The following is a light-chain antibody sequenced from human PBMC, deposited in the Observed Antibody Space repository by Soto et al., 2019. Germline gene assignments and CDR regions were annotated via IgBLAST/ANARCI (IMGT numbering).Light chain of an antibody. V-gene: IGLV1-51*02. J-gene: IGLJ1*01. CDR3: GSWDNSVSGFV. CDR1: SSSIGNNY. CDR2: ESN. Sequence: QSVLTQPPSVSAAPGQKVIISCSGSSSSIGNNYVSWYQQLPGTAPKLLIYESNRRPLGISDRFSASKSGTSATLGISGLQSGDEADYYCGSWDNSVSGFVFGTGTKVTVL.